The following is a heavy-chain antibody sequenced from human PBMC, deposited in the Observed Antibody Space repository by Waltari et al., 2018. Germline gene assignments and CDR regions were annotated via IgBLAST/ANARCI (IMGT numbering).Heavy chain of an antibody. Sequence: EVQLLESGGGLVQPGGSLRLSCAASGFTFSSYAMSWVRRAPGKGLGWASAISGSGGTPSYADSVKGRFTISRDNTKNTLYLQMNSLRAEDTAVYYCAKDPRGYTYGDEYWGQGTLVTVSS. D-gene: IGHD5-18*01. V-gene: IGHV3-23*01. CDR3: AKDPRGYTYGDEY. CDR1: GFTFSSYA. CDR2: ISGSGGTP. J-gene: IGHJ4*02.